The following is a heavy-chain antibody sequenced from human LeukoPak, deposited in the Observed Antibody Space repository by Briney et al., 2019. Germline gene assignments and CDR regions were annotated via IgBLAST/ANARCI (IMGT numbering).Heavy chain of an antibody. CDR2: INHSGST. V-gene: IGHV4-34*01. CDR3: ARGIHLRYFAENWFDP. D-gene: IGHD3-9*01. J-gene: IGHJ5*02. Sequence: SETLSLTCAVYGGSFSGYYWSWIRQPPGKGLEWIGEINHSGSTNYNPSLKSRVTISVDTSKNQFSLKLSSLTAADTAVYYCARGIHLRYFAENWFDPWGQGTLVTVSS. CDR1: GGSFSGYY.